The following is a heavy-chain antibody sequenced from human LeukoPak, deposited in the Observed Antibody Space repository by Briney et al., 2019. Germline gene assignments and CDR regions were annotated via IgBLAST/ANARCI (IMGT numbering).Heavy chain of an antibody. J-gene: IGHJ6*03. CDR3: ARALRDYDILTGYSYYYYYYMDV. CDR1: GGSFSGYY. Sequence: SETLSLTCAVYGGSFSGYYWSWIRQPPGKGLEWIGEIKHSGSTNYNPSLKSRVTISVDTSKNQFSLKLSSVTAADTAVYYCARALRDYDILTGYSYYYYYYMDVWGKGTTVTVSS. CDR2: IKHSGST. D-gene: IGHD3-9*01. V-gene: IGHV4-34*01.